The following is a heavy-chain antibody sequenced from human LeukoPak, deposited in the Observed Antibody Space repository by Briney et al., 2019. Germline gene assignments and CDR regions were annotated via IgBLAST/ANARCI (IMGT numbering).Heavy chain of an antibody. J-gene: IGHJ4*02. V-gene: IGHV4-59*11. CDR1: SGSINNHY. CDR2: IYDSWNT. D-gene: IGHD5-18*01. CDR3: ARDQIGYGLDY. Sequence: PSETLSLTCIVSSGSINNHYWRWLRQPPGKGLEWIGSIYDSWNTNYNPSLQSRVTIPMDASRNQCSLNLPSVTAADTAVYCARDQIGYGLDYWGQGTLVTVSS.